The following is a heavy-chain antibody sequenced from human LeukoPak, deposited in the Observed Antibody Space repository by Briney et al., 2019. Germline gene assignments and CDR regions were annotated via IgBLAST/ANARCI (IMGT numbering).Heavy chain of an antibody. CDR1: GYSISSGCY. Sequence: SETLSLTCTVSGYSISSGCYWGWIRQPPGKGLEWIGSIYHSGSTYYNPSLKSRVTISVDTSKNQFSLKLSSVTAADTAVYYCARRTTYIGWRPSESPSCFDYWGQGTLVTVSS. CDR2: IYHSGST. D-gene: IGHD2-21*02. J-gene: IGHJ4*02. CDR3: ARRTTYIGWRPSESPSCFDY. V-gene: IGHV4-38-2*02.